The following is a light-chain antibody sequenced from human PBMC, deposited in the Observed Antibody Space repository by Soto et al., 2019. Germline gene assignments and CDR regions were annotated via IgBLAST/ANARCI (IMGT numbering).Light chain of an antibody. V-gene: IGKV3-15*01. Sequence: IVLTQSPGTLSLSPGERATLSCRASQSVSSYLAWYQQKPGQAPRLLIYGPSTRATGIPARFSGSGSGTEFTLTISSLQSEDFAVYYCQQYNNWPLTFGGGTKVDNK. CDR2: GPS. J-gene: IGKJ4*01. CDR3: QQYNNWPLT. CDR1: QSVSSY.